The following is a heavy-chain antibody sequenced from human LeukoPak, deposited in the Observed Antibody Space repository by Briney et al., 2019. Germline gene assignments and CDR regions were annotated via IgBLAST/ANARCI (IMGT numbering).Heavy chain of an antibody. CDR1: GFTFSNCG. D-gene: IGHD3-22*01. V-gene: IGHV3-9*03. J-gene: IGHJ4*02. CDR2: ISWNSGSI. Sequence: GRSLRLSCAASGFTFSNCGMHWVRQAPGKGLEWVSGISWNSGSIGYADSVKGRFTISRDNAKNSLYLQMNSLRAEDMALYYCAKDTGDSSGVDYWGQGTLVTVSS. CDR3: AKDTGDSSGVDY.